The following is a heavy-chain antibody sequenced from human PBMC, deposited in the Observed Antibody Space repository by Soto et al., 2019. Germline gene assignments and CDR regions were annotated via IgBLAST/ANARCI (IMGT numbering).Heavy chain of an antibody. Sequence: GESLKISCKGSGYSFTSYWIGWVRQMPGKGLEWMGIIYPGDSDTRYSPSFQGQVTISADKSISTAYLQWSSLKASDTAMYYCARQPYSSSWYSNYYYGMDVWGQGTTVTVSS. CDR1: GYSFTSYW. CDR3: ARQPYSSSWYSNYYYGMDV. J-gene: IGHJ6*02. CDR2: IYPGDSDT. D-gene: IGHD6-13*01. V-gene: IGHV5-51*01.